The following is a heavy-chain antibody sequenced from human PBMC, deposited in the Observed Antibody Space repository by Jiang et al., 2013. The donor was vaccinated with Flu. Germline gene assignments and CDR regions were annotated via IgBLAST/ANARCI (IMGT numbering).Heavy chain of an antibody. CDR3: AREIKGGIAAGDAFDI. Sequence: ETLSLTCAVYGGSFSGYYWSWIRQPPGKGLEWIGEINHSGSTNYNPSLKSRVTISVDTSKNQFSLKLSSVTAADTAVYYCAREIKGGIAAGDAFDIWGQGTMVTVSS. J-gene: IGHJ3*02. V-gene: IGHV4-34*01. CDR1: GGSFSGYY. D-gene: IGHD6-13*01. CDR2: INHSGST.